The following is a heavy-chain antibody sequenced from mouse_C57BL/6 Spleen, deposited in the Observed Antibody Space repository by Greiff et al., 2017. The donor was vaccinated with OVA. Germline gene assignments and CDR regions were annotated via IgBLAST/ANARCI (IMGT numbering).Heavy chain of an antibody. CDR3: ARGARRAADY. V-gene: IGHV1-69*01. Sequence: QVQLKQPGAELVMPGASVKLSCKASGYTFTSYWMHWVKQRPGQGLEWIGEIDPSDSYTNYNQKFKGKSTLTVDKSSSTAYMQLSSLTSEDSAVYYCARGARRAADYWGQGTTLTVSS. D-gene: IGHD3-1*01. CDR2: IDPSDSYT. CDR1: GYTFTSYW. J-gene: IGHJ2*01.